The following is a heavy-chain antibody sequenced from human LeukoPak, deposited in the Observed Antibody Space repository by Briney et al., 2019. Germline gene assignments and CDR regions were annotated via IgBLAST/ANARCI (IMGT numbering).Heavy chain of an antibody. CDR3: STEDKYCTSATCVDY. V-gene: IGHV1-2*02. Sequence: ASVKVSCKTSGYAFSDYSMHWVRQAPGQGLEWMEWINPNSGATNYAQKFQGRVTMTRDTSVSTAYLELTRLTSDDAAVYYCSTEDKYCTSATCVDYWGQGTLVTVSS. D-gene: IGHD2-8*01. CDR2: INPNSGAT. CDR1: GYAFSDYS. J-gene: IGHJ4*02.